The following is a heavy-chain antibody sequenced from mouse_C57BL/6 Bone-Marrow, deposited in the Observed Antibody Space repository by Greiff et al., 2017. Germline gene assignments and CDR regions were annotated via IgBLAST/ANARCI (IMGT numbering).Heavy chain of an antibody. J-gene: IGHJ2*01. CDR3: ARWYYSNLLDY. Sequence: VQLQESGAELAQPGASVKLSCKASGYTFPSYWMHWVKQRPGQGLEWIGYINPSSGYTKYNQKFKDKATLTADKSSSTAYMQLSSLTYEDSAVYYCARWYYSNLLDYWGQGTTLTVSS. D-gene: IGHD2-5*01. CDR1: GYTFPSYW. CDR2: INPSSGYT. V-gene: IGHV1-7*01.